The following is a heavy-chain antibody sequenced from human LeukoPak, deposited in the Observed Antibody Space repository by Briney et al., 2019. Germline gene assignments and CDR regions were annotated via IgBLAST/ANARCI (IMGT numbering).Heavy chain of an antibody. CDR3: AKDWGIFGVVSPGKIHDY. Sequence: GGSLRLSCAASGLTFSSYAMSWVRQAPGKGLEWVSAISGTGGSTYYADSVKGRFTISRDNSKNTLYLQMNSLRAEDTAVYYCAKDWGIFGVVSPGKIHDYWGQGTLVTVSS. J-gene: IGHJ4*02. CDR2: ISGTGGST. D-gene: IGHD3-3*01. CDR1: GLTFSSYA. V-gene: IGHV3-23*01.